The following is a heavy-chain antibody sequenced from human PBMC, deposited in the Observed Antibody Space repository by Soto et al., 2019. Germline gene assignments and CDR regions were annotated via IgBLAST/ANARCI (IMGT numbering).Heavy chain of an antibody. CDR3: ASPRPSGYYKYYFDY. Sequence: QVQLVQSGAEVKKPGASVKVSCKASGYTFTGYYMHWVRQAPGQGLEWMGWINPNSGGTNYAQKFQGRVTITADESTSTAYMELSSLRSEDTAVYYCASPRPSGYYKYYFDYWGQGTLVTVSS. D-gene: IGHD3-3*01. V-gene: IGHV1-2*02. CDR2: INPNSGGT. CDR1: GYTFTGYY. J-gene: IGHJ4*02.